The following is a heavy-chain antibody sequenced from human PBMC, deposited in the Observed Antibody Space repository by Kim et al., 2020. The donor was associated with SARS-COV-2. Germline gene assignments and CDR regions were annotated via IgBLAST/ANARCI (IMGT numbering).Heavy chain of an antibody. CDR3: ARLVIVGYYDSSGYYYSPSAAYYYYGMDV. D-gene: IGHD3-22*01. Sequence: SETLSLTCAVSGGSISSSNWWCWVRQPPGKGLEWIGEIYHSGSTNYNPSLKSRVTISVDKSKNQFSLKLSSVTAADTAVYYCARLVIVGYYDSSGYYYSPSAAYYYYGMDVWGQGTTVTVSS. CDR2: IYHSGST. V-gene: IGHV4-4*02. CDR1: GGSISSSNW. J-gene: IGHJ6*02.